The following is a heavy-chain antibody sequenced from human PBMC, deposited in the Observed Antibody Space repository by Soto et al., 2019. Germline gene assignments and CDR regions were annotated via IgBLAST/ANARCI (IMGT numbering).Heavy chain of an antibody. Sequence: SETLSLTCTVSGGSISSSSYYWGWIRQPPGKGLEWIGSIYYSGSTYYNPSLKSRVTISVDTSKNQFSLKLSSVTAADTAVYYCARHWGLEYYDSPEHNWFDPWGQGTLVTVSS. CDR1: GGSISSSSYY. CDR2: IYYSGST. V-gene: IGHV4-39*01. J-gene: IGHJ5*02. D-gene: IGHD3-22*01. CDR3: ARHWGLEYYDSPEHNWFDP.